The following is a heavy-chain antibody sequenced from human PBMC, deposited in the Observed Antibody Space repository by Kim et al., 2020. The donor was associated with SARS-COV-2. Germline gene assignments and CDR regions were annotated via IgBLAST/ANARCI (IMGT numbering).Heavy chain of an antibody. CDR3: ASSSWSHTRFAFDF. CDR1: GGSISSSSYY. Sequence: SETLSLTCTVSGGSISSSSYYWGWIRQPPGKGLEWIGSIYYTGSTFYNPSLKSRVTISADTSKNQFSLRLSSVTAADTAVYYCASSSWSHTRFAFDFWGQGTMVTVSS. CDR2: IYYTGST. V-gene: IGHV4-39*01. J-gene: IGHJ3*01.